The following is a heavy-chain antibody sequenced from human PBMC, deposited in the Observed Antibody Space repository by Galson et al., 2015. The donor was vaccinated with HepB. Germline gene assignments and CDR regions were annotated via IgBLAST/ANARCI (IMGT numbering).Heavy chain of an antibody. CDR1: GCTFTSYY. CDR3: ARGPYYYDSSGYYSTLDY. CDR2: INPSGGST. D-gene: IGHD3-22*01. Sequence: SVKVSCKASGCTFTSYYMHWVRQAPGQGLEWMGIINPSGGSTSYAQKFQGRVTMTRDTSTSTVYMELSSLRSEDTAVYYCARGPYYYDSSGYYSTLDYWGQGTLVTVSS. J-gene: IGHJ4*02. V-gene: IGHV1-46*01.